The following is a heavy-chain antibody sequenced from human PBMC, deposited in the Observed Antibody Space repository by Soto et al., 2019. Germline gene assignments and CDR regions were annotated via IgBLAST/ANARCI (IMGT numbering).Heavy chain of an antibody. J-gene: IGHJ5*02. Sequence: ASMKVSCKASGYTFTSYGISWVRQAPGQGLEWMGWISAYNGNTNYAQKLQGRVTMTTDTSTSTAYMELRSLRSDDTAVYYCARGNFNWNDVNWFDPWGQGTLVTAPQ. CDR3: ARGNFNWNDVNWFDP. V-gene: IGHV1-18*01. CDR1: GYTFTSYG. D-gene: IGHD1-20*01. CDR2: ISAYNGNT.